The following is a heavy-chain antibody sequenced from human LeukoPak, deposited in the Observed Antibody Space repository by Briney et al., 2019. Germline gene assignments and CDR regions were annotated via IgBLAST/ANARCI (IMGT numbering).Heavy chain of an antibody. CDR2: IYYSGST. CDR3: ARGLLYNWFDP. J-gene: IGHJ5*02. CDR1: GGSISSSSYY. Sequence: SETLSLTCTVSGGSISSSSYYWGWIRQPPGKGLEWIGSIYYSGSTYYNPSLKSRVTISVDTSKNQFSLKLSSVTAADTAVYYCARGLLYNWFDPWGQGTLVTVSS. V-gene: IGHV4-39*07. D-gene: IGHD2-8*01.